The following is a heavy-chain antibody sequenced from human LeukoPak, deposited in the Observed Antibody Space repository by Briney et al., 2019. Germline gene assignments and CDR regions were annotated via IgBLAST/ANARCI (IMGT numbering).Heavy chain of an antibody. Sequence: PGGSLRLSCAASGFTFSTYWMHWVRQAPGKGLVWVARLSSDGTTTTYAASVKGRFIISRDNVRNTLYLQMHSLRVEDTAVYYCARVRYGDYTGWGQGTLVTVFS. CDR2: LSSDGTTT. D-gene: IGHD3-3*01. CDR3: ARVRYGDYTG. V-gene: IGHV3-74*01. J-gene: IGHJ4*02. CDR1: GFTFSTYW.